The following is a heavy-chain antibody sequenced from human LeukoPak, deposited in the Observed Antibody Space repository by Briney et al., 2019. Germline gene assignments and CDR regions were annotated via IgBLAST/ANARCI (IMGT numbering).Heavy chain of an antibody. CDR1: GFTFSSYW. D-gene: IGHD1-26*01. Sequence: PGGSLRLSCAASGFTFSSYWMHWVRQAPGKGLVWVSRINSDGSSTSYADSVKGRFTISRDNAKNTLNLQMNSLRAEDTAVFYCARGLRGEVGATNTRGDFGSWGQGTLVTVSS. V-gene: IGHV3-74*01. CDR2: INSDGSST. J-gene: IGHJ4*02. CDR3: ARGLRGEVGATNTRGDFGS.